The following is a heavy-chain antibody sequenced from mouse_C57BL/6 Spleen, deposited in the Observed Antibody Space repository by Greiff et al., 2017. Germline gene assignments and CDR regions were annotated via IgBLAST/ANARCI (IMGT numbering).Heavy chain of an antibody. CDR1: GFSLTSYG. Sequence: VKVEESGPGLVAPSQSLSITCTVSGFSLTSYGVDWVRQPPGKGLEWLGVIWGGGSTNYNSALMSRLSISKDNSKSQVFLKMNSLQTDDTALYYCAKHVGTGYYYAMDYWGQGTSVTVSS. J-gene: IGHJ4*01. V-gene: IGHV2-9*01. CDR3: AKHVGTGYYYAMDY. CDR2: IWGGGST. D-gene: IGHD3-3*01.